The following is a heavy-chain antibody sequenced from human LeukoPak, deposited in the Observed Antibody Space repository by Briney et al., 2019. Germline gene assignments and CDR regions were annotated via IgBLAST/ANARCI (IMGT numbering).Heavy chain of an antibody. CDR1: GGSISSGSYY. CDR2: IYTRGST. D-gene: IGHD4-11*01. V-gene: IGHV4-61*02. J-gene: IGHJ5*02. CDR3: ARADYSNYRWFDP. Sequence: SQTLSLTCTVPGGSISSGSYYWSWIRQPAGKGLEWIGRIYTRGSTNYNPSLKSRVTISVDTSKNQFSLKLSSVTAADTAVYYCARADYSNYRWFDPWGQGTLVTVSS.